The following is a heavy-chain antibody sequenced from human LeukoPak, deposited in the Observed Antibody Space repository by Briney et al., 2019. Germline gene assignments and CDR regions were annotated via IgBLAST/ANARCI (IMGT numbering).Heavy chain of an antibody. Sequence: SETLSLTCTVSGGSVTSGGYYWSWIRQHPEKGVEWIGYVYYTGSTYYNPSLKSRVTISSDTSKNQFSLKVSSVTAADTAVYYCARISAGRYGMDVWGQGTTVTASS. J-gene: IGHJ6*02. CDR2: VYYTGST. D-gene: IGHD6-6*01. CDR3: ARISAGRYGMDV. CDR1: GGSVTSGGYY. V-gene: IGHV4-31*03.